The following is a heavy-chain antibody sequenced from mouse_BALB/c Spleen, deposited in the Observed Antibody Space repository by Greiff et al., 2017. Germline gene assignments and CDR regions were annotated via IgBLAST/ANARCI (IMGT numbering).Heavy chain of an antibody. J-gene: IGHJ3*01. CDR1: GFSLTSYG. V-gene: IGHV2-9*02. CDR3: AREYYRYGFAY. D-gene: IGHD2-14*01. Sequence: VQRVESGPGLVAPSQSLSITCTVSGFSLTSYGVHWVRQPPGKGLEWLGVIWAGGSTNYNSALMSRLSISKDNSKSQVFLKMNSLQTDDTAMYYCAREYYRYGFAYWGQGTLVTVSA. CDR2: IWAGGST.